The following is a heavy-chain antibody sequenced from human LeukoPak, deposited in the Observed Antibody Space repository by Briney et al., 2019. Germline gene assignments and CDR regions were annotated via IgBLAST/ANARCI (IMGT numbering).Heavy chain of an antibody. V-gene: IGHV4-30-4*01. D-gene: IGHD3-3*01. CDR1: GGSISSGDYY. CDR2: IYYSGST. J-gene: IGHJ4*02. CDR3: ARRITIFGVVAYFDY. Sequence: RSSETLSLTCTVSGGSISSGDYYWSWIRQPPGKGLEWIVYIYYSGSTYYNPSLKSRVDISVDTSKNQFSLKLSSVTAADTAVYYCARRITIFGVVAYFDYWGQGTLVTVSS.